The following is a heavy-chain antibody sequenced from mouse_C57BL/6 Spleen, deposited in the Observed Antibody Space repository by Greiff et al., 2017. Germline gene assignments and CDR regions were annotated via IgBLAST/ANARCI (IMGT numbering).Heavy chain of an antibody. J-gene: IGHJ3*01. Sequence: QVQLQQPGAELVKPGASVKLSCKASGYTFTSYWMHWVQQRPGRGLEWIGRIDPTSGGTKYNEKFKGKATLSVDKPSSTAYLQLSSLTSEDSACYYCARYEYLRQGGFADWGKGTLVTVSA. CDR1: GYTFTSYW. D-gene: IGHD2-12*01. V-gene: IGHV1-72*01. CDR3: ARYEYLRQGGFAD. CDR2: IDPTSGGT.